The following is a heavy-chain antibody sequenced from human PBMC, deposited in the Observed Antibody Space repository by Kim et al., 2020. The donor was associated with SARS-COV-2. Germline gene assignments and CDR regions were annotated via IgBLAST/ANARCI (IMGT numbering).Heavy chain of an antibody. CDR3: ARDRLGPGAAAAEEVDDAFDV. J-gene: IGHJ3*01. CDR1: GFTFSDYY. Sequence: GGSLRLSCAASGFTFSDYYMSWIRQAPGKGLEWVSYISSSSSYTNYADSVKGRFTISRDNAKNSLYLQMHNLRAEDTAVYYCARDRLGPGAAAAEEVDDAFDVWDQGAMVAVSS. D-gene: IGHD6-13*01. CDR2: ISSSSSYT. V-gene: IGHV3-11*06.